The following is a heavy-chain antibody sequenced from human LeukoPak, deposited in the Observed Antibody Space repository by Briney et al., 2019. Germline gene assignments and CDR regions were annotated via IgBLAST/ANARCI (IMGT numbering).Heavy chain of an antibody. Sequence: SVKVSCKASGGTFSSYAISWVRQAPGQGLEWMGGIIPIFGTANYAQKFQGRVTITADKSTSTAYMELSSLRSEDTAVYYCATRGHDCSGGSCYQSNFDYWGQGTLVTVSS. CDR3: ATRGHDCSGGSCYQSNFDY. J-gene: IGHJ4*02. D-gene: IGHD2-15*01. CDR2: IIPIFGTA. CDR1: GGTFSSYA. V-gene: IGHV1-69*06.